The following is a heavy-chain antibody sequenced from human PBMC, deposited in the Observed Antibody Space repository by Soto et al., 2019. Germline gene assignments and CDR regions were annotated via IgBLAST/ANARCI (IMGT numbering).Heavy chain of an antibody. CDR1: GFTFSRLG. CDR3: ARRGDSSGYFPNSYDM. D-gene: IGHD3-22*01. V-gene: IGHV3-33*01. J-gene: IGHJ3*02. CDR2: IWYHGKNE. Sequence: QVQLVESGGGVVQPGRSLRLSCAASGFTFSRLGMHWVRQVPGKGLEWVALIWYHGKNEDYADSVKGRFTISRDNSKNTLYLHTNSLRAEDTAVYYCARRGDSSGYFPNSYDMWGQGTMVTVSS.